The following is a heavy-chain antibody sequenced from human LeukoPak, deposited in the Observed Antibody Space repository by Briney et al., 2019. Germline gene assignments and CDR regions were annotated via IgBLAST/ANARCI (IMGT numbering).Heavy chain of an antibody. V-gene: IGHV1-46*01. D-gene: IGHD3-9*01. CDR2: INPSGGST. Sequence: ASVKVSCKASGYTFTSYYMHWVRQAPGQGLEWMGIINPSGGSTSYAQKFQGRVTMTRDMSTSTVYMELSSLRSEDTAVYYCARDRDLLTGDFPTNIDFWGQGILVTVSS. CDR3: ARDRDLLTGDFPTNIDF. J-gene: IGHJ4*02. CDR1: GYTFTSYY.